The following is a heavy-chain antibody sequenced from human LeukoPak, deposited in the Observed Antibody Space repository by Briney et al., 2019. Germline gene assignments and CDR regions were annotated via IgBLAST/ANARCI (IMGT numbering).Heavy chain of an antibody. CDR2: IYSSGST. CDR3: ARQGGDAFDI. J-gene: IGHJ3*02. V-gene: IGHV4-59*08. CDR1: GGSISSYY. Sequence: NPSETLSLTCTVSGGSISSYYWSWIRRPPGQGLEWIGYIYSSGSTNYNPSLKSRVTISVDTSKTQFSLKLSSVTAADTAVYYCARQGGDAFDIWGQGTMVTVSS.